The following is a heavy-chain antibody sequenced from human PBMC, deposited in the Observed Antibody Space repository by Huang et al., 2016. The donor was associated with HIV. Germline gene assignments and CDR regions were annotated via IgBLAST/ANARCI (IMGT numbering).Heavy chain of an antibody. CDR3: ATEVRGRLVILPPYFDY. CDR1: GNTFNTYA. D-gene: IGHD3-9*01. CDR2: INTKTGTP. J-gene: IGHJ4*02. V-gene: IGHV7-4-1*02. Sequence: QVQLVQSGSELKKPGASVTVSCKTSGNTFNTYAINWVRQAPGQGLEWMGWINTKTGTPTYSQGFRGRFAFSLDTSVSTAYLQISSLTADDTAVYYCATEVRGRLVILPPYFDYWGQGTLVTVSS.